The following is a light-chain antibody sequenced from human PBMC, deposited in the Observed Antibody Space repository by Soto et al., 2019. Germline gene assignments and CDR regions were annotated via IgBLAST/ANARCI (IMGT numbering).Light chain of an antibody. V-gene: IGKV3D-15*01. CDR2: ATS. Sequence: EIVLTQSPSALSLSPRERANLSCMASQSVSSKLAWYQRKPGQAPRLLLYATSTRATGIPARLSGSGSGTEFTLTISSLQSEDFAVYYCQQYNNWPPITFGQGTRLEIK. CDR3: QQYNNWPPIT. CDR1: QSVSSK. J-gene: IGKJ5*01.